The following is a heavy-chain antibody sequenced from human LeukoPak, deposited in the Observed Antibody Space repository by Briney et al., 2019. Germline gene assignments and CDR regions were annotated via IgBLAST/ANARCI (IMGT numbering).Heavy chain of an antibody. CDR2: IIPIFGTA. CDR1: GGTFSSYA. J-gene: IGHJ4*02. V-gene: IGHV1-69*05. Sequence: SVKVSCKASGGTFSSYAISWVQQAPGQGLEWMGGIIPIFGTANYAQKFQGRVTITTDESTSTAYMELSSLRSEDTAVYYCASYYDSSGYYPFDYWGQGTLVTVSS. CDR3: ASYYDSSGYYPFDY. D-gene: IGHD3-22*01.